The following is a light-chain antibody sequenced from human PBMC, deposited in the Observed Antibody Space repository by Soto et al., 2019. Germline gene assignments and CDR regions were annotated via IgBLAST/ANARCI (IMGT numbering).Light chain of an antibody. J-gene: IGLJ1*01. V-gene: IGLV2-14*03. CDR2: DVS. CDR3: TSYTSSRTYV. CDR1: SNDVGAYNY. Sequence: QSALTQPASVSGSPGQSITVSCTGTSNDVGAYNYVSWYQQHPGTAPKLMIYDVSNRPSRVSNRFSGSKSGNTASLTISGLQAEDEADYYCTSYTSSRTYVFGTGTKLTVL.